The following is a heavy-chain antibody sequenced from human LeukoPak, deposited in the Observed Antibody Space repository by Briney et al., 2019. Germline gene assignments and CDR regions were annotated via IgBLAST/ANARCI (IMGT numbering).Heavy chain of an antibody. CDR1: GYTFTGYY. J-gene: IGHJ6*02. Sequence: GASVKVSCKASGYTFTGYYMHWVRQAPGQGLEWMGWINPNSGGTNYAQKFQGWVTMTRDTSISTAYMELSRLRSDDTAVYYCAREWIAAAGYDYYYYYGMDVWGQGTTVTVSS. D-gene: IGHD6-13*01. CDR2: INPNSGGT. V-gene: IGHV1-2*04. CDR3: AREWIAAAGYDYYYYYGMDV.